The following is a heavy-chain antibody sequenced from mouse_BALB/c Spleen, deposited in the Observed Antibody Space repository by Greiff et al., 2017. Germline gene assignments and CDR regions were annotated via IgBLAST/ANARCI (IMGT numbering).Heavy chain of an antibody. CDR2: IWAGGST. D-gene: IGHD1-1*01. CDR1: GFSLTSYG. Sequence: VQRVESGPGLVAPSQSLSITCTVSGFSLTSYGVHWVRQPPGKGLEWLGVIWAGGSTNYNSALMSRLSISKDNSKSQVFLKMNSLQTDDTAMYYCARDPHLLLRMGYAMDYWGQGTSVTVSS. J-gene: IGHJ4*01. V-gene: IGHV2-9*02. CDR3: ARDPHLLLRMGYAMDY.